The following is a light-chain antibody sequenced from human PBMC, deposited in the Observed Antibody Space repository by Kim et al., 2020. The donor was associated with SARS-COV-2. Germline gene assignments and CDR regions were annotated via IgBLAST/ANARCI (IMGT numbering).Light chain of an antibody. CDR3: QVWDSGSDHQV. Sequence: SYELTQSPSLSVAPGKTARITCGGNNIGSKSVHWYQQKPGQAPVLVIYYNNDRPSGIPERFSGSNSANTAALTISGVEAGDAADYYCQVWDSGSDHQVFGTGTKVTVL. CDR1: NIGSKS. CDR2: YNN. V-gene: IGLV3-21*04. J-gene: IGLJ1*01.